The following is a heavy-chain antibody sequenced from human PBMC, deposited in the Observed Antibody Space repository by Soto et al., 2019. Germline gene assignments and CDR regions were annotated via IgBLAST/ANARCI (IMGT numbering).Heavy chain of an antibody. J-gene: IGHJ6*03. CDR1: GFTFSSYW. V-gene: IGHV3-74*01. D-gene: IGHD3-9*01. CDR3: ARGGSDYDILTGYSRTNYYYYYMDV. Sequence: PGGSLRLSCAASGFTFSSYWMHWVRQAPGKGLVWVSRINSDGSSTSYADSVKGRFAISRDNAKNTLYLQMNSLRAEDTAVYYCARGGSDYDILTGYSRTNYYYYYMDVWGKGTTVTVSS. CDR2: INSDGSST.